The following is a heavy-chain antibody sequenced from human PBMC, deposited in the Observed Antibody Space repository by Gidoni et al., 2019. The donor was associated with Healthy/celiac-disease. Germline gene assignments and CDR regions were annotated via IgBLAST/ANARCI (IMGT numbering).Heavy chain of an antibody. J-gene: IGHJ4*02. D-gene: IGHD6-19*01. CDR3: ARGSYSSGWYYFDY. CDR2: ISSSGSTI. V-gene: IGHV3-48*03. CDR1: GFTFSRYE. Sequence: EVQLVESGGGLVQPGGSLRLSCAASGFTFSRYEMNWVRQAPGKGMEWVSYISSSGSTIYYADSVKGRFTISRDNAKNSLYLQMNSLRAEDTAVYYCARGSYSSGWYYFDYWGQGTLVTVSS.